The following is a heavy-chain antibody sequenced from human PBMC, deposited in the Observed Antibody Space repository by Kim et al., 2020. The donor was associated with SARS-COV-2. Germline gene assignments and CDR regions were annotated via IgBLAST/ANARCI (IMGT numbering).Heavy chain of an antibody. Sequence: SGPTLVNPTQTLTLTCTFSGFSLSTSGMCVSWIRQPPGKALEWLARIDWDDDKYYSTSLKTRLTISKDTSKNQVVLTMTNMDPVDTATYYCARGSRQLWFGELWWNGMDVWGQGTTVTVSS. J-gene: IGHJ6*02. D-gene: IGHD3-10*01. CDR2: IDWDDDK. CDR3: ARGSRQLWFGELWWNGMDV. CDR1: GFSLSTSGMC. V-gene: IGHV2-70*11.